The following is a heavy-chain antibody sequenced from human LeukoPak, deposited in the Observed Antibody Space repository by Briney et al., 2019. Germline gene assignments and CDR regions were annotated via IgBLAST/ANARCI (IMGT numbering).Heavy chain of an antibody. J-gene: IGHJ3*02. CDR2: IYTSGST. CDR3: ARFYDLLSGAFDI. Sequence: PSETLSLTCTVSGGSISSYYWSWIRQPAGNGLEWIGRIYTSGSTNYNPSLKSGVTMSVDTSKNQFSLRLSSVTAADAAVYYCARFYDLLSGAFDIWGQGTMVTVSS. D-gene: IGHD3-3*01. V-gene: IGHV4-4*07. CDR1: GGSISSYY.